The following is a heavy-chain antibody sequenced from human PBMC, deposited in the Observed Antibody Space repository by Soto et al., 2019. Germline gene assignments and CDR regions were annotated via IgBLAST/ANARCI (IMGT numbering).Heavy chain of an antibody. D-gene: IGHD3-3*01. CDR3: AREIASYYDFCSGSWFDP. CDR2: IYYSGST. CDR1: GGSISSYY. Sequence: SETLSLTCTVSGGSISSYYWSWIRQPPGKGLEWIGYIYYSGSTNYNPSLKGRVTISVDTSKNQFSLKLSSVTAADTAVYYCAREIASYYDFCSGSWFDPLCQGTLVTVSS. J-gene: IGHJ5*02. V-gene: IGHV4-59*01.